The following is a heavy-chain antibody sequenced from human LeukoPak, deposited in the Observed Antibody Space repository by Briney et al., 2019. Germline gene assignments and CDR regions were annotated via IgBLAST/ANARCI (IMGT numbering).Heavy chain of an antibody. CDR3: AGVNYGDYPSHFDY. Sequence: SETLSLTCTVSGGSVSSGSYYWRWLRQPPGTGLEWVGYIYYSGSTNYNPSLKSRVTISVDTSKNQFSLKLSSVTAADTAVYYCAGVNYGDYPSHFDYWGQGTLVTVSS. V-gene: IGHV4-61*01. CDR2: IYYSGST. D-gene: IGHD4-17*01. J-gene: IGHJ4*02. CDR1: GGSVSSGSYY.